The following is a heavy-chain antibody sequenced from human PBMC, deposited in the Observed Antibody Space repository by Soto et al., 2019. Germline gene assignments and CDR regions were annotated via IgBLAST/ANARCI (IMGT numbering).Heavy chain of an antibody. J-gene: IGHJ4*02. Sequence: SETLSLTCTVSGGSMISYYWSWIRQPPGRGLEWIGFIYYAGSTKYNPSLNSRITISVDTSKNQFSLKLSSVTAADTAVYYCARVVGGFLDYWGQGALVTVSS. D-gene: IGHD2-15*01. CDR3: ARVVGGFLDY. V-gene: IGHV4-59*08. CDR2: IYYAGST. CDR1: GGSMISYY.